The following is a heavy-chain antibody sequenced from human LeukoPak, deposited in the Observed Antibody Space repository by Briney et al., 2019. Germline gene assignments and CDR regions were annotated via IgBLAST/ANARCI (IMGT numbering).Heavy chain of an antibody. J-gene: IGHJ3*02. CDR2: IYYSGST. D-gene: IGHD3-3*01. CDR1: GGSISSGGYY. V-gene: IGHV4-31*03. Sequence: SETLSLTCTVSGGSISSGGYYWSWIRQHPGKGLEWTGYIYYSGSTYYNPSLKSRVTISVDTSKNQFSLKLSSVTAADTAVYYCARGVRVDAFDIWGQGTMVTVSS. CDR3: ARGVRVDAFDI.